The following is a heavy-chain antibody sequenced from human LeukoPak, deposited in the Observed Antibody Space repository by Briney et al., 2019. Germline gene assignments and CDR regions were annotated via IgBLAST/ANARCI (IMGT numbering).Heavy chain of an antibody. CDR2: IKQDGSEK. D-gene: IGHD3-10*01. CDR1: GFTFSSYW. CDR3: ARPSTMKYYYGSGRNYYYYMDV. V-gene: IGHV3-7*01. Sequence: GGSLRLSCAAPGFTFSSYWMSWVRQAPGKGLEWVANIKQDGSEKYYVDSVKGRFTISRDNAKNSLYLQMNSLRAEDTAVYYCARPSTMKYYYGSGRNYYYYMDVCGKGTTVTISS. J-gene: IGHJ6*03.